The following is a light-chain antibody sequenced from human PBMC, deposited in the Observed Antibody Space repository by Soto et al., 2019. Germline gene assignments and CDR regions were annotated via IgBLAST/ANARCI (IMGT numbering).Light chain of an antibody. J-gene: IGKJ4*01. Sequence: DTPMTQSPSSLSASVGERVTITCQASQDINKYLNWHQPKPGKVPNLLIYDASNLETGVPSRFSGSGSGTSFTFTISSLQPEDVATYYCQQYDNLPLSFGGGTKVEIK. CDR2: DAS. CDR3: QQYDNLPLS. CDR1: QDINKY. V-gene: IGKV1-33*01.